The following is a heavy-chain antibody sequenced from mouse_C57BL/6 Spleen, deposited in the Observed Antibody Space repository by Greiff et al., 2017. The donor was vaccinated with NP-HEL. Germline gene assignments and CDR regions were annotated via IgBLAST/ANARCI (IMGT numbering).Heavy chain of an antibody. CDR2: IDPENGDT. J-gene: IGHJ2*01. V-gene: IGHV14-4*01. CDR1: GFNIKDDY. Sequence: VQLQQSGAELVRPGALVKLSCTASGFNIKDDYMHWVKQRPEQGLEWIGWIDPENGDTEYASKFQGKATITADTSSNTAYLQLSSLTSEDTAVYYCTTPFTTAFDYWGQGTTLTVSS. D-gene: IGHD1-2*01. CDR3: TTPFTTAFDY.